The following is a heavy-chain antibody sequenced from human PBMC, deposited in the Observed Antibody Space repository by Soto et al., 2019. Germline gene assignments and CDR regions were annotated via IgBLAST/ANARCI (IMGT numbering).Heavy chain of an antibody. CDR3: VRRPDGGYYFDY. CDR2: IYPYDSET. D-gene: IGHD3-22*01. V-gene: IGHV5-51*01. CDR1: EYSFTHYW. J-gene: IGHJ4*02. Sequence: GESLKISCKGSEYSFTHYWIGWVRQMPGKGLEWMGLIYPYDSETRYSPSFQGQVTMSVDKSISTAYLQWSSLKASDTAMYYCVRRPDGGYYFDYWGQGTLVTAPQ.